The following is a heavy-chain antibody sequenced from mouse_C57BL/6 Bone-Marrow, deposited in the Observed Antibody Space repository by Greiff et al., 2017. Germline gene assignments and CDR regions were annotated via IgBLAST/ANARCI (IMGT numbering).Heavy chain of an antibody. Sequence: EVMLVESGGGLVQPGGSLSLSCAASGFTFTDYYMSWVRQPPGKALEWLGFIRNKANGYTTEYSASVKGRFTISRDNSQSILYLQMNALRAEDSATYYCARSDGYYVDWYVDVWGTGTTVTVSS. CDR2: IRNKANGYTT. J-gene: IGHJ1*03. CDR1: GFTFTDYY. CDR3: ARSDGYYVDWYVDV. D-gene: IGHD2-3*01. V-gene: IGHV7-3*01.